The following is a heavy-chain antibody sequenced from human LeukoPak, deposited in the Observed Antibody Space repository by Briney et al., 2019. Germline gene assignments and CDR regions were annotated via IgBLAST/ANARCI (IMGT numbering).Heavy chain of an antibody. V-gene: IGHV4-31*03. D-gene: IGHD5-12*01. CDR1: GGSISSGGYY. J-gene: IGHJ6*03. CDR2: IYYSGST. Sequence: RPSQTLSLTCTVSGGSISSGGYYWSWIRQHPGKGLEWIGYIYYSGSTYYNPSLKSRVTISVDTSKNQFSLKLSSVTAADTAVYYCARERGYSGYDRGDYYYYYMDVWGKGTTVTVSS. CDR3: ARERGYSGYDRGDYYYYYMDV.